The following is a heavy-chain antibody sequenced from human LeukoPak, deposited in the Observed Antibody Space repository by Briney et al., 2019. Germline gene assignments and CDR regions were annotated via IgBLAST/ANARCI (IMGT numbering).Heavy chain of an antibody. CDR2: ISDRGGRT. V-gene: IGHV3-23*01. J-gene: IGHJ4*02. Sequence: GGSLRLSCAVSGITRSNYGTSWVREAPVKGLEWVAGISDRGGRTNYADSVKGRFTISRDNPKNTLYLQMNSLRTEDTAVYFCAKRGVVIRVILVGFHKEAYYFDSWGQGALVTVSS. D-gene: IGHD3-22*01. CDR3: AKRGVVIRVILVGFHKEAYYFDS. CDR1: GITRSNYG.